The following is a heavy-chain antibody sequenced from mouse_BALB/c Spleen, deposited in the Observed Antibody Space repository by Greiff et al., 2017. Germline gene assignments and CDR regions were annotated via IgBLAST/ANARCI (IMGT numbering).Heavy chain of an antibody. Sequence: EVQLVESGGGLVKPGGSLKLSCAASGFAFSSYDMSWVRQTPEKRLEWVAYISSGGGSTYYPDTVKGRFTISRDNAKNTLYLQMSSLKSEDTAMYYCARQPYFDYWGQGTTLTVSS. V-gene: IGHV5-12-1*01. CDR1: GFAFSSYD. J-gene: IGHJ2*01. CDR3: ARQPYFDY. CDR2: ISSGGGST.